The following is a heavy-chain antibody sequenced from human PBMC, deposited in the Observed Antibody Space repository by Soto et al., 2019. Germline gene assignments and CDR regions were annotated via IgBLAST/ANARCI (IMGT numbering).Heavy chain of an antibody. V-gene: IGHV4-59*01. Sequence: SETLSLTCTVSGGSISSYYWSWIRQPPGKGLEWIGYIYYSGSTNYNPSLKSRVTISVDKSKNQFSLKLSSVTAADTAVYYCARVRDGMDVWGQGTTVTVSS. J-gene: IGHJ6*02. CDR2: IYYSGST. CDR3: ARVRDGMDV. CDR1: GGSISSYY.